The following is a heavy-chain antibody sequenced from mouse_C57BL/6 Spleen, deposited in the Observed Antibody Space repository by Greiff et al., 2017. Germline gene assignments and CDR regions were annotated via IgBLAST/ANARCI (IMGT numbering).Heavy chain of an antibody. Sequence: VQLQQSVAELVRPGASVKLSCTASGFNFKNTYMHWVKQRPEQGLEWIGRIDPANGNTKYAPKFQGKATITADTSSNTAYLQLSSLTSEDTAIYYCAREGGAPYYFDDWGQGTTLTVAT. CDR2: IDPANGNT. CDR3: AREGGAPYYFDD. J-gene: IGHJ2*01. V-gene: IGHV14-3*01. CDR1: GFNFKNTY.